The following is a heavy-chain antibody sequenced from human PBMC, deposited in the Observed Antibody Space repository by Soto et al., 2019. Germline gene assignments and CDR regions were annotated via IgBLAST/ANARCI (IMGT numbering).Heavy chain of an antibody. J-gene: IGHJ3*02. CDR2: ISYDGSNK. CDR3: ARSILWFGELGPDAFDI. V-gene: IGHV3-30-3*01. Sequence: GGSLRLSCAASGFTLSSYAMHWVRQAPGKGLEWVAVISYDGSNKYYADSVKGRFTISRDNSKNTLYLQMNSLRAEDTAVYYCARSILWFGELGPDAFDIWGQGTMVTVSS. D-gene: IGHD3-10*01. CDR1: GFTLSSYA.